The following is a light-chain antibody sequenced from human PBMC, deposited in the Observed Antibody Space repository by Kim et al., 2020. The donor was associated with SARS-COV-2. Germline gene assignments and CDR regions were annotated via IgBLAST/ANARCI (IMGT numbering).Light chain of an antibody. CDR1: RSNIGSNA. Sequence: QSVLTQPPSASGTPGQRVTISCAGGRSNIGSNAVNWYQHLPGTAPKLLIYSSNQRPSGVPDRFSGSKSGTSASLAISGLQSEDDSDYYCAAWDDSLNGLLFGGGTQLTVL. V-gene: IGLV1-44*01. CDR3: AAWDDSLNGLL. CDR2: SSN. J-gene: IGLJ2*01.